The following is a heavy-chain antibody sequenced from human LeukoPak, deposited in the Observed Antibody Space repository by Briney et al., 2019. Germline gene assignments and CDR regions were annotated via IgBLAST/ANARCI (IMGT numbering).Heavy chain of an antibody. Sequence: SETLSLTCAVYGGSFSGYYWSWIRQPPGKGLEWIGEINHSGSTNYNPSLKSRVTISVDMSKNQFSLKLSSVTAADTAVYYCATTKTPVWFGELSYWYFDLWGRGTLVTVSS. D-gene: IGHD3-10*01. CDR3: ATTKTPVWFGELSYWYFDL. CDR1: GGSFSGYY. J-gene: IGHJ2*01. CDR2: INHSGST. V-gene: IGHV4-34*01.